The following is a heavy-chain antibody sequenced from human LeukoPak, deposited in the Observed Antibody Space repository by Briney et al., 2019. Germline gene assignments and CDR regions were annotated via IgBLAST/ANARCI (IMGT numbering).Heavy chain of an antibody. V-gene: IGHV3-21*01. D-gene: IGHD3-3*01. J-gene: IGHJ4*02. CDR2: IDYDSSHI. CDR3: ARDALRSLRVGHYDY. CDR1: GFTFSNSV. Sequence: GGSLRLSCAASGFTFSNSVMTWVRQVPGKGLEWVSSIDYDSSHIYYAASVRGRFTISRDNARNSVYLQMNSLRVEDTAVYYCARDALRSLRVGHYDYWGQGTLVAVSS.